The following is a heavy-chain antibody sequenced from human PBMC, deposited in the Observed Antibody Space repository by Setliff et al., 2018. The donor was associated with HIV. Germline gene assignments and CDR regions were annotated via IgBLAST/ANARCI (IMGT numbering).Heavy chain of an antibody. CDR3: ARGGASSKYLDP. V-gene: IGHV4-34*01. D-gene: IGHD2-15*01. J-gene: IGHJ5*02. CDR2: INHSGST. CDR1: GGSFSGYY. Sequence: SETLSLTCAVYGGSFSGYYWNWIRQSPGKGLEWIGEINHSGSTNYNPSLKSRVTISVDTSKNQFSLSLTSVTGADTAVYYCARGGASSKYLDPWGQGTLVTVSS.